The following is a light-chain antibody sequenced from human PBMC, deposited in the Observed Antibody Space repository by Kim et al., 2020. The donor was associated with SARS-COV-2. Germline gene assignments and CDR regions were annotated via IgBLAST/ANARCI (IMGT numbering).Light chain of an antibody. V-gene: IGLV2-14*03. CDR2: DVS. CDR3: SSYTSSSTSRYV. J-gene: IGLJ1*01. CDR1: SSDVGGYNY. Sequence: QSALTQPASVSGSPGQSITISCTGTSSDVGGYNYVSWYQQHPGKAPNLMIYDVSNRPSGVSNRFSGSKSGNTASLTISGLQAEDEADYYCSSYTSSSTSRYVFGTGTKVTVL.